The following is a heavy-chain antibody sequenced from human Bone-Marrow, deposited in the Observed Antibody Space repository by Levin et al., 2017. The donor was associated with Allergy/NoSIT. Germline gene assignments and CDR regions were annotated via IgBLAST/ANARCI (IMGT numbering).Heavy chain of an antibody. J-gene: IGHJ5*02. CDR3: AKSRYYDSSGYFHP. Sequence: GGSLRLSCAASGFRFDDYAMAWVRQAPGKGLNWVSSITGNGGDTFYADSVKGRFTVSRDNSRKTLYLHMKSLRADDTAVYFCAKSRYYDSSGYFHPWGQGTLVTVSS. V-gene: IGHV3-23*01. D-gene: IGHD3-22*01. CDR2: ITGNGGDT. CDR1: GFRFDDYA.